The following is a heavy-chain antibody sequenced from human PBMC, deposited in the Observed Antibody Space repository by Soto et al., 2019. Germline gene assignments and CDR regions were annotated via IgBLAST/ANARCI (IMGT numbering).Heavy chain of an antibody. V-gene: IGHV3-30*18. D-gene: IGHD2-8*02. CDR3: AKDETGTGGYSTGSFAY. J-gene: IGHJ4*02. Sequence: PGESLRLSCVASGFTFSNYAMHWVRQAPDKGLEWVASISYDGSYELNTDAVKGRFTISRDNAKNTLYLQMNSLRVDDTALYYCAKDETGTGGYSTGSFAYWGQGALVTVSS. CDR1: GFTFSNYA. CDR2: ISYDGSYE.